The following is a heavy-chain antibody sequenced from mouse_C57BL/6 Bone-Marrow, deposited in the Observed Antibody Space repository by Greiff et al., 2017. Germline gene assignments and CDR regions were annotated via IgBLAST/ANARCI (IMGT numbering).Heavy chain of an antibody. V-gene: IGHV1-26*01. J-gene: IGHJ2*01. CDR2: INPNNGGT. D-gene: IGHD5-1-1*01. CDR3: ARSGNTANFDY. CDR1: GYTFTDYY. Sequence: VQLQQSGPELVKPGASVKISCKASGYTFTDYYMNWVKQSHGKSLEWIGDINPNNGGTSYNQKFKGKATLTVDKSSSTAYMELRSLTSEDTAVYYCARSGNTANFDYWGKDTTPTVSS.